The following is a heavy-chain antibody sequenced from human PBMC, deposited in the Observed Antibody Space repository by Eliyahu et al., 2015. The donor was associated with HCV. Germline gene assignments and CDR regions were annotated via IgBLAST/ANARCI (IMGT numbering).Heavy chain of an antibody. D-gene: IGHD6-13*01. V-gene: IGHV3-23*01. CDR3: AKSGRAWGIQDLDY. CDR2: ISGSGGSGGST. Sequence: EVQLLESGGGLVQPGGSLRLSCAVSGFTFSSYAMSWVRQAPGKGLEWVSAISGSGGSGGSTYYADSVKGRFTISRDNSKNTLYLQMNSLRAEDTAVYYCAKSGRAWGIQDLDYWGQGTLVTVSS. CDR1: GFTFSSYA. J-gene: IGHJ4*02.